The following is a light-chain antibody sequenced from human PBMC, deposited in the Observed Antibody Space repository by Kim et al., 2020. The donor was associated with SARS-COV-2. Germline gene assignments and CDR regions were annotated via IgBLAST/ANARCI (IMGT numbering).Light chain of an antibody. CDR3: QQYNNWPGT. Sequence: SVSPGERATLSCRASQSVSSNLAWYQQKPGQAPRLLIYGASTRATGIPARFSGSGSGTEFTLTISSLQSEDFAVYYCQQYNNWPGTFGQGTSWRS. CDR2: GAS. CDR1: QSVSSN. V-gene: IGKV3-15*01. J-gene: IGKJ2*01.